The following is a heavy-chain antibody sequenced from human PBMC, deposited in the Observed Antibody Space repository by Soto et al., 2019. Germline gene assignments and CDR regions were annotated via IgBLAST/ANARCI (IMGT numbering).Heavy chain of an antibody. V-gene: IGHV4-34*01. CDR1: GGSFSGYY. CDR2: INHSGST. CDR3: ARGRYYYGSGSSYYYYMDV. Sequence: QVQLQQWGAGLLKPSETLSLTCAVYGGSFSGYYWSWIRQPPGKGLEWIGEINHSGSTNYNPSLTSRVTISVDTSKNQFSLKLSSVTAADTAVYYCARGRYYYGSGSSYYYYMDVWGKGTTVTVSS. J-gene: IGHJ6*03. D-gene: IGHD3-10*01.